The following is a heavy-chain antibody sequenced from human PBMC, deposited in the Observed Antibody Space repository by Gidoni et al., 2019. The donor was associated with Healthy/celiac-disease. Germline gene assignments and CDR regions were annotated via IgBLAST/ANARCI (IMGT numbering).Heavy chain of an antibody. V-gene: IGHV3-53*01. CDR1: GFTVGSHY. Sequence: EVQLVESGGGLIQPGGSLRLSCAASGFTVGSHYKSVVRQAPGKGLEWVSVIYSVGSTYYADSVKGRFTISIDNSKNTLYLQMNSLRAEDTAVYYCARGSEKWELLRNLGYCDLWGRGTLVTVSS. CDR2: IYSVGST. J-gene: IGHJ2*01. CDR3: ARGSEKWELLRNLGYCDL. D-gene: IGHD1-26*01.